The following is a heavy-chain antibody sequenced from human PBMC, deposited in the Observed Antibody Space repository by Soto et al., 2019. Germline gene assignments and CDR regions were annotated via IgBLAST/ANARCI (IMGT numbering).Heavy chain of an antibody. V-gene: IGHV1-2*02. D-gene: IGHD3-22*01. J-gene: IGHJ4*02. CDR2: INPTSGGT. Sequence: ASVKVSCKASGYTFTGYYMHWVRQAPGQGLEWMGWINPTSGGTNYAQKFQGRVTMTRDTSISTAYMELSRLRSDDTAVYYCARSYYYASSGPTIDYWGQGTLVTVSS. CDR1: GYTFTGYY. CDR3: ARSYYYASSGPTIDY.